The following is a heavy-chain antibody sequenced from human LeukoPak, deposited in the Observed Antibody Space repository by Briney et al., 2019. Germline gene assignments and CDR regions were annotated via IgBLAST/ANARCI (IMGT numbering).Heavy chain of an antibody. J-gene: IGHJ4*02. CDR1: GFTFSDYD. D-gene: IGHD4-17*01. CDR3: ARAITYFPNRDYGYYFDY. V-gene: IGHV3-11*04. CDR2: ISSSGSSI. Sequence: GGSLRLSCAASGFTFSDYDMSWIRQAPGKGLEWVSYISSSGSSIYYADSVKGRFTISRDNAKNSLYLQMNSLRAEDTAVYYCARAITYFPNRDYGYYFDYWGQGTLVTVSS.